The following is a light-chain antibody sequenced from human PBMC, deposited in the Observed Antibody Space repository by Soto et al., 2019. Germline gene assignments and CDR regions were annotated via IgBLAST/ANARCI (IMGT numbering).Light chain of an antibody. CDR1: QSVSTY. V-gene: IGKV3-11*01. CDR2: DVS. CDR3: QQRSTRPPWT. Sequence: EIVLTQSPATLSLSPGERATLSCRASQSVSTYLAWYQQKADQAPRLLIYDVSNMATGIPARFSGSGSGTDFTLTFRSLEPEDFAVYYCQQRSTRPPWTFGQGTKVEIK. J-gene: IGKJ1*01.